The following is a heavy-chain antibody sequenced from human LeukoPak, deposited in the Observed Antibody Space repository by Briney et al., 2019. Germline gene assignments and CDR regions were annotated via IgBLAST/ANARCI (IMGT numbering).Heavy chain of an antibody. Sequence: GGSLRLSCAASGFTFSSYAMHWVRQAPGKGLEWVAVISYDGSNKYYADSVKGRFTISRDNSKNTLYLQMNSLRAEDTAVYYCAIYSSSWFQNYFDYWGQGTLVTVSS. J-gene: IGHJ4*02. CDR3: AIYSSSWFQNYFDY. CDR2: ISYDGSNK. V-gene: IGHV3-30-3*01. CDR1: GFTFSSYA. D-gene: IGHD6-13*01.